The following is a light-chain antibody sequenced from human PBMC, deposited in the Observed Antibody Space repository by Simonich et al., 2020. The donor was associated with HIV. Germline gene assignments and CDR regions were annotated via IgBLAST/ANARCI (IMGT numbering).Light chain of an antibody. J-gene: IGKJ1*01. CDR1: QSVSSN. CDR2: GAS. CDR3: QQYGTSPPWT. Sequence: EIVMTQSPATLSVSPGERATLSCRASQSVSSNLAWYQQKPGQAPRLLIYGASSRATGIPDRFSGSGPGTDFTLTISRLEPEDFAVYYCQQYGTSPPWTFGQGTKVEIK. V-gene: IGKV3-20*01.